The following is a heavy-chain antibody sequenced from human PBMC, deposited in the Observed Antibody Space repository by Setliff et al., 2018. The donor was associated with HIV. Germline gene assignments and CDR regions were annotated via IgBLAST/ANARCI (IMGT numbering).Heavy chain of an antibody. J-gene: IGHJ4*02. CDR2: IYTSEGT. CDR3: ARGALQDGTGSYYEGFDY. Sequence: SETLSLTCTVSGGSISSGSYYWSWIRQPAGKGLEWIGHIYTSEGTNYNPSLKSRVTISVDTSKNQFSLKLSSVTAADTAVYYCARGALQDGTGSYYEGFDYWGQGTLVTVSS. CDR1: GGSISSGSYY. V-gene: IGHV4-61*09. D-gene: IGHD1-26*01.